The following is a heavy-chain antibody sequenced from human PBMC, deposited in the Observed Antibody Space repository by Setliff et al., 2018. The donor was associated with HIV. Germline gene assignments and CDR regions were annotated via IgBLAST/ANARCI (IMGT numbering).Heavy chain of an antibody. D-gene: IGHD3-3*01. CDR1: GYNFTSNG. J-gene: IGHJ6*03. V-gene: IGHV1-18*01. CDR3: ARDQGFWSGFTYNYYMDV. Sequence: ASVKVSCKASGYNFTSNGISWVRQAPGQGLEWMGRISASKGNAKYTQDFQGRVTMTTDTSTSTVYMELRSLRSDDTAVYYCARDQGFWSGFTYNYYMDVWGKGTTVTVSS. CDR2: ISASKGNA.